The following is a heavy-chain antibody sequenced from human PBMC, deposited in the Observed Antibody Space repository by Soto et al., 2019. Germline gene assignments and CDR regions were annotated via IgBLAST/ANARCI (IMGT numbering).Heavy chain of an antibody. CDR2: ISGSDESA. D-gene: IGHD6-6*01. CDR1: GFTFSSYA. CDR3: AKRSSSSTFDY. Sequence: EVQLLESGGGLVQPGESLRLSCAASGFTFSSYAMSWVRQAPGKGLEWVSVISGSDESAYYADSVKGRFSISRDNSKNTLYLQMNSLRAEDTGVYYCAKRSSSSTFDYWGQGTLVTVSS. J-gene: IGHJ4*02. V-gene: IGHV3-23*01.